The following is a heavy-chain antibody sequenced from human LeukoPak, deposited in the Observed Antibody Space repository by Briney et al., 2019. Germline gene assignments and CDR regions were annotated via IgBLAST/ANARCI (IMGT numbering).Heavy chain of an antibody. Sequence: SETLSLTCAVYGGSFSGYYWSWIRQPPGKGLEWIGEINHSGSTNYNPSRKSRVTISVDTSKNQFSLKLSSVTAADTAVYYCARDVYYYDSRTRRGNWFDPWGQGTLVTVSS. CDR3: ARDVYYYDSRTRRGNWFDP. CDR2: INHSGST. J-gene: IGHJ5*02. D-gene: IGHD3-22*01. V-gene: IGHV4-34*01. CDR1: GGSFSGYY.